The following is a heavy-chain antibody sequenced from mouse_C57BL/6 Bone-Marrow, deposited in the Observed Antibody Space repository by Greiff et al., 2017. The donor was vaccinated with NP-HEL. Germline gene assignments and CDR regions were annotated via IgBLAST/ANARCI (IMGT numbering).Heavy chain of an antibody. D-gene: IGHD1-1*01. J-gene: IGHJ4*01. CDR3: AIHYGSTYYYAMDY. CDR2: IHPSDSDT. Sequence: QVQLQQPGAELVKPGASVKVSCKASGYTFTSYWMHWVKQRPGQGLEWIGRIHPSDSDTNYNQKFKGKATLTVDKSSSTAYMQLSSLTSEDSAVYYCAIHYGSTYYYAMDYWGQGTSVTVSS. V-gene: IGHV1-74*01. CDR1: GYTFTSYW.